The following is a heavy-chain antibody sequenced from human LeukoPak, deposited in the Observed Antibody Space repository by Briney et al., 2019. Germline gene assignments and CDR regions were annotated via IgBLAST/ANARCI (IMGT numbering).Heavy chain of an antibody. D-gene: IGHD1-26*01. J-gene: IGHJ4*02. CDR2: INPISGGT. Sequence: ASVKVSCKASGYTFTGYYMHWARQAPGQGLEWMGRINPISGGTNYAQNFQGRVTMTRDTSISIAYMELSRLRSDDTAVYYCAKEKLNREPVYDYWGQGTLVSVSS. CDR3: AKEKLNREPVYDY. V-gene: IGHV1-2*06. CDR1: GYTFTGYY.